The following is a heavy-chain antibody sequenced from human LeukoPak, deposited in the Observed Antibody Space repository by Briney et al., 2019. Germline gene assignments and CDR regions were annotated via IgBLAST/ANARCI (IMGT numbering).Heavy chain of an antibody. V-gene: IGHV3-21*01. CDR3: ARDLDYYGSGSWYYGMDV. Sequence: GGSLRLSCAASGFTFSSYSMNWVRQAPGKGLEWVSSISSSSSYIYYADSVKGRFTISRDNAKNSLYLQMNSLRAEDTAVHYCARDLDYYGSGSWYYGMDVWGQGTTVTVSS. D-gene: IGHD3-10*01. J-gene: IGHJ6*02. CDR1: GFTFSSYS. CDR2: ISSSSSYI.